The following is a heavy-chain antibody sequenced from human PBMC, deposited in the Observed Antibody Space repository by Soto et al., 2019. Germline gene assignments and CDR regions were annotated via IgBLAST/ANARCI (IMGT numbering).Heavy chain of an antibody. J-gene: IGHJ6*02. D-gene: IGHD3-10*01. CDR1: GFTFSSYS. CDR3: AREGEWDYYGSGSYYYYYGMDV. Sequence: GGSLRLSCAASGFTFSSYSMNWVRQAPGKGLEWVSYISSSSSTIYYADSVKGRFTISRDNAKNSLYLQMNSLRAEDTAVYYCAREGEWDYYGSGSYYYYYGMDVWGQGTTVTVSS. CDR2: ISSSSSTI. V-gene: IGHV3-48*04.